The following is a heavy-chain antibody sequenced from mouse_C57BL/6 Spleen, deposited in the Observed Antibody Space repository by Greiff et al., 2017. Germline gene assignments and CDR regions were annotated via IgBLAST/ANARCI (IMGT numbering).Heavy chain of an antibody. CDR1: GFSLTSYG. J-gene: IGHJ1*03. CDR2: IWRGGST. V-gene: IGHV2-5*01. CDR3: AKDYGSSYAYWYFDV. D-gene: IGHD1-1*01. Sequence: VQLMESGPGLVQPSQSLSITCTVSGFSLTSYGVHWVRQSPGKGLEWLGVIWRGGSTDYNAAFMSRLSITKDNSKSQVFFKMNSLQADDTAIYYCAKDYGSSYAYWYFDVWGTGTTVTVSS.